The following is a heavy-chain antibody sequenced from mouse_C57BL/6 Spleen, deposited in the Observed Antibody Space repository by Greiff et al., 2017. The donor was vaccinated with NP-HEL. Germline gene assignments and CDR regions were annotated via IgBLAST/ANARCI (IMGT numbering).Heavy chain of an antibody. D-gene: IGHD4-1*01. CDR2: INYDGSST. V-gene: IGHV5-16*01. CDR1: GFTFSDYY. CDR3: ARVGPDWYFDV. J-gene: IGHJ1*03. Sequence: EVQGGEAEGGLVQPGSSMKLSCTASGFTFSDYYMAWVRQVPEKGLEWVANINYDGSSTYYLDSLKSRFIISRDNAKNILYLQMRSLKSEDTATYYCARVGPDWYFDVWGTGTTVTVSS.